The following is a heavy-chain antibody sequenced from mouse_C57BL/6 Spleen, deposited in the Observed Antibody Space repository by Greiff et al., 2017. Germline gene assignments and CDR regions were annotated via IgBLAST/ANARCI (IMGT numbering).Heavy chain of an antibody. J-gene: IGHJ2*01. CDR3: AREGNFDY. CDR1: GFTFTSYW. CDR2: ISPSSGYT. V-gene: IGHV1-7*01. Sequence: VQLLQSGADLAKPGASLKLSCKASGFTFTSYWMHWVQQTPGKGLEWIGYISPSSGYTKYNHKFKDKATLTADKSSSTAYMQLSSLTYEDSAVYYCAREGNFDYWGQGTTLTVSS.